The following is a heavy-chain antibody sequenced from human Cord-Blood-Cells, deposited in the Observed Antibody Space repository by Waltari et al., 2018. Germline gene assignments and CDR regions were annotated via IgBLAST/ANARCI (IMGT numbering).Heavy chain of an antibody. CDR2: ISSNGGST. D-gene: IGHD4-17*01. J-gene: IGHJ4*02. CDR3: VKADDYDY. V-gene: IGHV3-64D*09. CDR1: GFTFSSYV. Sequence: EVQLVESGGGLVQPGGSLRLSCSASGFTFSSYVMHWVRQAPGKGLECVSAISSNGGSTYYADSVKGRFTISRDNSKNTLYLQMSSLRAEDTAVYYCVKADDYDYWGQGTLVTVSS.